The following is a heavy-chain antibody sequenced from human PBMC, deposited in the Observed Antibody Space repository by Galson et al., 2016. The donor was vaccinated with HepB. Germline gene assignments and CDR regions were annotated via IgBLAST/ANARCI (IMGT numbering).Heavy chain of an antibody. CDR1: GTSISTYY. CDR2: IYYTGKT. Sequence: SETLSLTCTVSGTSISTYYWTWIRQPPGMALEWIGYIYYTGKTAYNPSLKSRVTISVDTSKNQFSLQLSSVTAADTAVYYCARPLGGTNGVFHHWGQGTLVTVSS. CDR3: ARPLGGTNGVFHH. D-gene: IGHD2-15*01. J-gene: IGHJ4*02. V-gene: IGHV4-59*01.